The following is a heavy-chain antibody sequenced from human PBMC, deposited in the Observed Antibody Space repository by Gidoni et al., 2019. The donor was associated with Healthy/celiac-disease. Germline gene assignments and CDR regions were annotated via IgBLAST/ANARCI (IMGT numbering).Heavy chain of an antibody. J-gene: IGHJ4*02. CDR1: GGSVSSGSYH. V-gene: IGHV4-61*01. D-gene: IGHD3-3*01. CDR2: IYYSGST. Sequence: QVQLQESGPGLVKPSETLSLTCTVSGGSVSSGSYHWSWIRQPPGKGLEWIGYIYYSGSTNYNPSLKSRVTISVDTSKNQFSLKLSSVTAADTAVYYCARVYYDFWSGYSKFDYWGQGTLVTVSS. CDR3: ARVYYDFWSGYSKFDY.